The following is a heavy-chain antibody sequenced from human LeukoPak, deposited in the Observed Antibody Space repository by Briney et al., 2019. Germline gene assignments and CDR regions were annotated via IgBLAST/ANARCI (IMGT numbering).Heavy chain of an antibody. CDR2: IYSGGAT. J-gene: IGHJ4*02. CDR3: ERQLH. V-gene: IGHV3-66*02. CDR1: GFTVSSNY. Sequence: GGSLRLSCAASGFTVSSNYMTWVRQAPGKGLEWVSVIYSGGATYYADSVKGRFTISRDNSKNTLYLQMNSLGAEDTAVYHCERQLHLGQGTLVTVSS. D-gene: IGHD6-6*01.